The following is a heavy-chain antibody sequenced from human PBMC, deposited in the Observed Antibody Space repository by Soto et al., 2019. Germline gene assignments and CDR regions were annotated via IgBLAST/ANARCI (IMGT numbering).Heavy chain of an antibody. V-gene: IGHV4-31*03. CDR2: IYYSGFT. CDR1: GGSITSGGYY. J-gene: IGHJ4*02. Sequence: PSETLSLTCTVSGGSITSGGYYWSWIRQHPGKGLEWIGYIYYSGFTYYNPSLKSRVTISVDTSKNQFSLKLSSVTAADTAVYYCARGNVVPLDYWGQGTLVTVSS. D-gene: IGHD2-21*01. CDR3: ARGNVVPLDY.